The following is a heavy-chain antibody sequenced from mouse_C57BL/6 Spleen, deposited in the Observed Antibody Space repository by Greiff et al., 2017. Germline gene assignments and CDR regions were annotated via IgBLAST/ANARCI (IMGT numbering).Heavy chain of an antibody. CDR3: ARHGEKNYYGSSYWYFDV. CDR2: IWSDGST. J-gene: IGHJ1*03. CDR1: GFSLTSYG. V-gene: IGHV2-6-1*01. Sequence: VKLQESGPGLVAPSQSLSITCTVSGFSLTSYGVHWVRQPPGKGLEWLVVIWSDGSTTYNSALKSRLSISKDNSKSQVFLKMNSLQTDDTAMYYCARHGEKNYYGSSYWYFDVWGTGTTVTVSS. D-gene: IGHD1-1*01.